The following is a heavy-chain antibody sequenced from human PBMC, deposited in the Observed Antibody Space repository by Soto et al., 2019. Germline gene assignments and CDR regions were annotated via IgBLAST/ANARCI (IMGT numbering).Heavy chain of an antibody. J-gene: IGHJ4*02. D-gene: IGHD4-17*01. Sequence: PSETRPSPALSLVAPSVVTTGAGSGSPPGKGLEWIGYIYYSGSTNYNPSLKSRVTISVDTSKNQFSLKLSSVTAADTAVYYCARRYGRYFDYWGQGTLVTVS. V-gene: IGHV4-59*08. CDR2: IYYSGST. CDR1: VAPSVVTT. CDR3: ARRYGRYFDY.